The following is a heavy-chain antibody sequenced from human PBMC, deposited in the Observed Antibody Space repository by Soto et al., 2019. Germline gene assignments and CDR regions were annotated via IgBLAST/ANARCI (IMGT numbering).Heavy chain of an antibody. J-gene: IGHJ4*02. CDR3: AKANENPHYPVIYIDY. CDR1: GFTFSSYW. Sequence: GGSLRLACAASGFTFSSYWMSWVRQAPGKGLEWVANIKQDGSEKYYVDSVKSRFTISRDNAKNSLYLQMNSLRAEDTAVYYCAKANENPHYPVIYIDYWGQATLVTVSS. D-gene: IGHD2-21*01. CDR2: IKQDGSEK. V-gene: IGHV3-7*01.